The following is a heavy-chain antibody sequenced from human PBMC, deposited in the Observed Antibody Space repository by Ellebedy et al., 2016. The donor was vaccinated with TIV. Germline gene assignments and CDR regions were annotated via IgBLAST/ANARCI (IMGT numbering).Heavy chain of an antibody. V-gene: IGHV3-53*01. Sequence: PGGSLRLSCAASGFTVNDNYMSWVRQAPGKGLEWVSLIYSGGSTYYADSVKGRFTISRDNSKNTLYLQMKRLSADDTAVYYCARDGGVRGYSGYELWGQGTLVTVSS. CDR1: GFTVNDNY. CDR3: ARDGGVRGYSGYEL. CDR2: IYSGGST. J-gene: IGHJ4*02. D-gene: IGHD5-12*01.